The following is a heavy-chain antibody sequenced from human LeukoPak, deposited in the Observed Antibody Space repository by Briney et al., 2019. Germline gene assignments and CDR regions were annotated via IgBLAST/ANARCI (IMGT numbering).Heavy chain of an antibody. J-gene: IGHJ4*01. Sequence: GGSLRLSCAASGFTFSSCWMNWVRQAPGKGLEWMGIIYPGDSDTRYSPSFLGQVTISADKSTSTAYLQWSSVKASDTAMYYCARRGGSLHFFDFWGHGTLVTVSP. CDR1: GFTFSSCW. V-gene: IGHV5-51*01. D-gene: IGHD2-15*01. CDR2: IYPGDSDT. CDR3: ARRGGSLHFFDF.